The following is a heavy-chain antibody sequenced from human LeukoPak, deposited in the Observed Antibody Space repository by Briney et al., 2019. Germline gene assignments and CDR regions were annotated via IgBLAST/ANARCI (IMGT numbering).Heavy chain of an antibody. CDR2: ISAYNGNT. CDR3: ARVCYDSSGYYCFDY. V-gene: IGHV1-18*01. CDR1: GYTFTRYG. D-gene: IGHD3-22*01. Sequence: ASVKVSCKASGYTFTRYGISWVRQAPGQGLEWMGWISAYNGNTNYAQKLQGRVTMTTDTSTSTAYMELRSLRSDDTAVYYCARVCYDSSGYYCFDYWGQGTLVTVSS. J-gene: IGHJ4*02.